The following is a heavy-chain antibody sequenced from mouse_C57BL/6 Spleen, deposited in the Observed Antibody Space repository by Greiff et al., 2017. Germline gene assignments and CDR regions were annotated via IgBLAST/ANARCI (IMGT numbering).Heavy chain of an antibody. J-gene: IGHJ3*01. CDR3: ARGVIRRDFAY. D-gene: IGHD2-12*01. Sequence: VQLQQPGAELVKPGASVTMSCKASGYTFTSYWITWVKQRPGQGLEWIGDIYPGSGSTNYNEKFKSKATLTVDTSSSTAYLQLSSLTSEDSAVYYCARGVIRRDFAYWGQGTLVTVSA. CDR1: GYTFTSYW. V-gene: IGHV1-55*01. CDR2: IYPGSGST.